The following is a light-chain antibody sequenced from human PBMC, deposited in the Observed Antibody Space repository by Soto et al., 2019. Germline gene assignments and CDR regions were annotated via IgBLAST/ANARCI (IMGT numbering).Light chain of an antibody. J-gene: IGKJ2*01. CDR2: EAS. V-gene: IGKV1-17*03. CDR3: LQHGTYPYS. CDR1: QDIDNY. Sequence: IQVTQSPSAMSASVGDRVTITCRASQDIDNYLAWFQQKPGQVPKRLIYEASNLQSGVPSRFSGSGSDTEFTLTINSLQPEDFATYYCLQHGTYPYSFGQGTKLEIK.